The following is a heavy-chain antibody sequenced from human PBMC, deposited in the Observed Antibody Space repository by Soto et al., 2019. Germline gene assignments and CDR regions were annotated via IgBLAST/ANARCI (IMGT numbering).Heavy chain of an antibody. D-gene: IGHD3-10*01. V-gene: IGHV3-30*18. CDR3: AKSEWGYYYATTNYF. J-gene: IGHJ4*02. Sequence: GGSLRISCVASGFTFSTYGMHWVRQAPGKGLEWVALISYDGSERHYADSVKGQFIISRDNSMNTLYLQMNSLRTEDTAVYYCAKSEWGYYYATTNYFWGQGPLVTV. CDR2: ISYDGSER. CDR1: GFTFSTYG.